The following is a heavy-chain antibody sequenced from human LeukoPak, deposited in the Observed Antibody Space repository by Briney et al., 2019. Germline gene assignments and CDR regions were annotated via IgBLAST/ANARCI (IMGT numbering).Heavy chain of an antibody. CDR3: VRDNPRCCGVVPVKIDDF. CDR2: IYSGGST. D-gene: IGHD2-15*01. Sequence: GGSLRLSCAASGFTVSSNYMSWVRQAPGKGLEWVSVIYSGGSTYYADSVKGRFTISRDNAKNSLSLQMHSLRAEDTAVYYCVRDNPRCCGVVPVKIDDFWGQGTLVTVSS. CDR1: GFTVSSNY. J-gene: IGHJ4*02. V-gene: IGHV3-53*01.